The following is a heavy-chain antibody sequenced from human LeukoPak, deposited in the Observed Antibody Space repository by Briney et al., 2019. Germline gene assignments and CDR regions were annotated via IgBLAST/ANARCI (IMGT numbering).Heavy chain of an antibody. CDR3: ARDKVVGPTICDY. V-gene: IGHV3-7*01. Sequence: VGSLRLSCAASGFTFSSYWMSWVRQAPGKGPEWVANIKQDGNEKYYVDSEKGRFTISRDNTKNSLYLQMNSLRAEDTAVYYCARDKVVGPTICDYWGQGALVTVSS. CDR2: IKQDGNEK. D-gene: IGHD1-26*01. CDR1: GFTFSSYW. J-gene: IGHJ4*02.